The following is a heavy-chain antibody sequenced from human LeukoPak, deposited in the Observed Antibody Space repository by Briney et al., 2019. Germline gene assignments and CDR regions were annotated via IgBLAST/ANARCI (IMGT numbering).Heavy chain of an antibody. CDR2: IYPGDSDT. J-gene: IGHJ5*02. CDR3: AMTFSGSYYGPTNNWFDP. CDR1: GYSFTSYW. D-gene: IGHD1-26*01. V-gene: IGHV5-51*01. Sequence: HGESLKISCKGSGYSFTSYWIGGVRQMPGKGLEWMGIIYPGDSDTRYSPSFQGQVTISADKSISTAYLQWSSLKASDTAMYYCAMTFSGSYYGPTNNWFDPWGQGTLVTVSS.